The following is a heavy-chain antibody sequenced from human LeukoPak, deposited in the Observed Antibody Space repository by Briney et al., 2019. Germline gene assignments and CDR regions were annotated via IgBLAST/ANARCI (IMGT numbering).Heavy chain of an antibody. J-gene: IGHJ6*02. Sequence: PSETLSLTCTVSGGSISSGGYYWSWIRQHPGKGLEWIGYIYYSGSTYYNPSLKSRVTISVDTSKNQFSLKLSSVTAADMAVYYCTREPPYYDFWSGYDHYGMDVWGQGTTVTVSS. CDR2: IYYSGST. CDR1: GGSISSGGYY. CDR3: TREPPYYDFWSGYDHYGMDV. V-gene: IGHV4-31*03. D-gene: IGHD3-3*01.